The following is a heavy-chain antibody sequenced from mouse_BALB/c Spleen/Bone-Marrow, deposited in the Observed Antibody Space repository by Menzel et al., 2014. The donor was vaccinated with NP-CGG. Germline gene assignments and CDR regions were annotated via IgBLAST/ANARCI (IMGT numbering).Heavy chain of an antibody. CDR1: GYVFSNSW. CDR3: ARRRAFITTVVDYFDV. J-gene: IGHJ1*01. V-gene: IGHV1-82*01. D-gene: IGHD1-1*01. Sequence: VQLQESGPELVKPGASVKISCKASGYVFSNSWMNWVKQRPGEGLEWIGRIYPGDGDSNYNGKFKGKATLTADNSSSTAYLQLSSLTSVDSAVYFCARRRAFITTVVDYFDVWGAGTTVTASS. CDR2: IYPGDGDS.